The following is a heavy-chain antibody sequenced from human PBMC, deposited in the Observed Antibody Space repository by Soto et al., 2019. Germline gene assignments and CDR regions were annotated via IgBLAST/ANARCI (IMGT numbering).Heavy chain of an antibody. D-gene: IGHD4-4*01. CDR1: GFSLSTGGVG. Sequence: SGPTLVNPTQTLTLTCTFSGFSLSTGGVGVGWIRQPPGKALGWLALIYWDDDNRYSPSLKSRLTFTKDTSKNQVVLTMTNMGPVDTATYYCAHATNYSDYYYGMDVWGQGTTVTVSS. J-gene: IGHJ6*02. CDR2: IYWDDDN. CDR3: AHATNYSDYYYGMDV. V-gene: IGHV2-5*02.